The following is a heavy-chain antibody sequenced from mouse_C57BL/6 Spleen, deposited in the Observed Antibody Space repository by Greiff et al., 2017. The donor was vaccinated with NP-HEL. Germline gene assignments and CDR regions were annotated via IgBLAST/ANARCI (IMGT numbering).Heavy chain of an antibody. D-gene: IGHD1-1*01. CDR1: GYTFTSYG. V-gene: IGHV1-81*01. CDR2: IYPRSGNT. CDR3: ARPEDGSSPWFAY. Sequence: VQLQQSGAELARPGASVKLSCKASGYTFTSYGISWVKQRTGQGLEWIGEIYPRSGNTYYNEKFKGKATLTAVKSSSTAYMELRSLTSEDSAVYFCARPEDGSSPWFAYWGQGTLVTVSA. J-gene: IGHJ3*01.